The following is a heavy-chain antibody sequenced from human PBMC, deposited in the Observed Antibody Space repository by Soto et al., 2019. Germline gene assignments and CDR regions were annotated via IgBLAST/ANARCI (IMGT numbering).Heavy chain of an antibody. D-gene: IGHD1-7*01. V-gene: IGHV4-59*01. CDR2: IYYSGST. CDR3: ARGNYVYYYYGMDV. Sequence: SETLSLTCTVSGGSMRSYYWSWIRQPPGKGLEWIGYIYYSGSTNYNPSPKSRVTISVDTSKNQFSLKLSSVTAADTAVYYCARGNYVYYYYGMDVWGQGTTVTVSS. CDR1: GGSMRSYY. J-gene: IGHJ6*02.